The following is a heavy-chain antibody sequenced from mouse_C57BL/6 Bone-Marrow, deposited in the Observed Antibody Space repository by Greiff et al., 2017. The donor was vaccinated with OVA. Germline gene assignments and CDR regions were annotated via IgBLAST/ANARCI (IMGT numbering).Heavy chain of an antibody. CDR1: GYTFTSYW. V-gene: IGHV1-64*01. D-gene: IGHD1-1*01. CDR3: ARTGNGSSSFNWYFDV. J-gene: IGHJ1*03. CDR2: IHPNSGST. Sequence: QVQLQQSGAELVKPGASVKLSCKASGYTFTSYWMHWVKQRPGQGLEWIGMIHPNSGSTNYTEKFKSKATLTVDKSSSTAYMQLSSLTSEDSTVYYCARTGNGSSSFNWYFDVWGTGTTVTVSS.